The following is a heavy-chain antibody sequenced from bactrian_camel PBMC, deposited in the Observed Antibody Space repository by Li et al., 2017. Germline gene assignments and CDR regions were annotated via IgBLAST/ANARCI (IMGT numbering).Heavy chain of an antibody. CDR3: ATASSLDGYCRIPWAGDK. CDR1: GFTLSSYW. D-gene: IGHD2*01. J-gene: IGHJ4*01. V-gene: IGHV3S1*01. Sequence: HVQLVESGGGLVQPGGSLRLSCAASGFTLSSYWMSWVRQAPGKGLERVSTINTGGGTTYYSDSLKGRFTVSRDNAKNTVYLQMNNLKPEDTAMYYCATASSLDGYCRIPWAGDKWGQGTQVTVS. CDR2: INTGGGTT.